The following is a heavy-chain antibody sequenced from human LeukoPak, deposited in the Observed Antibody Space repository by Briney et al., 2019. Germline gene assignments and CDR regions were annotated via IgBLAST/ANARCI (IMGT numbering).Heavy chain of an antibody. CDR2: IYHSGST. Sequence: SETLFLTCAVSGGSISSGGYSWSWIRQPPGKGLEWIGYIYHSGSTYYNPSLKSRVTISVDRSKNQFSLKLSSVTAADTAVYYCARGAYGDYVPDYWGQGTLVTVSS. J-gene: IGHJ4*02. CDR3: ARGAYGDYVPDY. D-gene: IGHD4-17*01. CDR1: GGSISSGGYS. V-gene: IGHV4-30-2*01.